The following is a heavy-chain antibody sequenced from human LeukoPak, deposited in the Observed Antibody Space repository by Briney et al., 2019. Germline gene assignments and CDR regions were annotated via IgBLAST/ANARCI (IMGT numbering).Heavy chain of an antibody. CDR3: ARGRWRGLDGYFDL. V-gene: IGHV3-23*01. Sequence: GGSLRFSCAASGFTFSSYAMSWVRQAPGKGLEWVSSISGNGGKTYYADSVKGRFTISRDDSKNTLYLQMDSLRAEDMAVYYCARGRWRGLDGYFDLWGRGTLVTVSS. D-gene: IGHD6-19*01. CDR1: GFTFSSYA. J-gene: IGHJ2*01. CDR2: ISGNGGKT.